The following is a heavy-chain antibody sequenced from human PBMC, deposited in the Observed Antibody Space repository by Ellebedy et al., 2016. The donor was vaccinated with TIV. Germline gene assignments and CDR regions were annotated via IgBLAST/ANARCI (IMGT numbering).Heavy chain of an antibody. CDR2: IKQDGSEK. Sequence: GESLKISCAASGFTFSSYWMSWVRQDPGKGLEWVANIKQDGSEKYYVDSVKGRFTISRDNAKNSLYLQMNSLRAEDTAVYYCARVLYYLGNWFDPWGQGTLVTVSS. J-gene: IGHJ5*02. D-gene: IGHD2/OR15-2a*01. CDR1: GFTFSSYW. V-gene: IGHV3-7*03. CDR3: ARVLYYLGNWFDP.